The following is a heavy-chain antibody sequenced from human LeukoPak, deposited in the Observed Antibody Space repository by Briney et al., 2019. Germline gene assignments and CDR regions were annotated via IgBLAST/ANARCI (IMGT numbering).Heavy chain of an antibody. D-gene: IGHD3-22*01. Sequence: SETLSLTCTVSGGSISSYYWSWIRQPPGKGLEWIGYIYYSGSTNYNPSLKSRVTISVDTSKNQFSLKLSSVTAADTAVYYCARDYYDSSGYQGLFGYWGQGTLVTVSS. CDR3: ARDYYDSSGYQGLFGY. CDR1: GGSISSYY. CDR2: IYYSGST. V-gene: IGHV4-59*01. J-gene: IGHJ4*02.